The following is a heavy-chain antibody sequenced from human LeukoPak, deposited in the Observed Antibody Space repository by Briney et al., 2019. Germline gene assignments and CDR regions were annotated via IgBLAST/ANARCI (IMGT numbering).Heavy chain of an antibody. CDR1: RGTFSSYA. Sequence: ASVKLSCKVSRGTFSSYAISWVRQAPGQGREWMGGIIPIFGTANYAQKCQGRVTITTDESTSTAYMELSSLRSEDTAVYYCARESCSSTSCYTRRDWFDPWGQGTLVTVTS. D-gene: IGHD2-2*02. CDR3: ARESCSSTSCYTRRDWFDP. V-gene: IGHV1-69*05. J-gene: IGHJ5*02. CDR2: IIPIFGTA.